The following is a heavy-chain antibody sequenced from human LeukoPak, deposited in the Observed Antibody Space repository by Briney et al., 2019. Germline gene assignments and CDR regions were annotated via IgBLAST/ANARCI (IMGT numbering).Heavy chain of an antibody. CDR2: ISYDGSNK. D-gene: IGHD2-8*01. CDR1: GFTFSSYA. V-gene: IGHV3-30-3*01. CDR3: ARGSMGADLYFGY. J-gene: IGHJ4*02. Sequence: GGSLRLSCAASGFTFSSYAMHWVRQAPGKGLEWVAVISYDGSNKYYADSVKGRFTISRDNSKNTLYLQMNSLRAEDTAVYYCARGSMGADLYFGYWGQGTLVTVSS.